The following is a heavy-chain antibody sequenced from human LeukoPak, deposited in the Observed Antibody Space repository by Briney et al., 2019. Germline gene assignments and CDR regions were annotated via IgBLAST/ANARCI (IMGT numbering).Heavy chain of an antibody. Sequence: PGGSLRLSCAASGFTFSSYAMSWVRPAPGKGLEWVSAISGSGGSTYYADSVKGRFTISRDNSKNTLYLQMNSLRAEDTAVYYCAKGYCSSTSCYFDYWGQGTLVTVSS. CDR3: AKGYCSSTSCYFDY. CDR2: ISGSGGST. V-gene: IGHV3-23*01. D-gene: IGHD2-2*01. J-gene: IGHJ4*02. CDR1: GFTFSSYA.